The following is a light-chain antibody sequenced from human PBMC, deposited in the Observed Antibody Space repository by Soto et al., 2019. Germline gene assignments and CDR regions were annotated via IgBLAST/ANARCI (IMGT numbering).Light chain of an antibody. CDR3: QQYDNLIT. J-gene: IGKJ5*01. Sequence: DIQLTQSPSFLSASVGDRVTITCRASQDISNYLNWYQQKPGKAPKLLIYDASNLETGVPSRFSGSGSGTDFTFTISSLQPEDIATYYCQQYDNLITVGQGTRLEI. CDR1: QDISNY. V-gene: IGKV1-33*01. CDR2: DAS.